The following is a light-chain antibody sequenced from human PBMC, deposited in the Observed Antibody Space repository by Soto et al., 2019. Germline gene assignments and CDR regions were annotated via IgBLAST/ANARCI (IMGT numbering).Light chain of an antibody. V-gene: IGKV3-11*01. Sequence: IVLTQSPATLSLSPGERATLSCRASQSAGSYFPWYQQKPGQAPRLLIYDASNRATGIPARFSGSGSGTDFTLTISSLEPDDFAVYYCQQRGNWPVTFGQGTRVDIK. CDR3: QQRGNWPVT. CDR2: DAS. CDR1: QSAGSY. J-gene: IGKJ1*01.